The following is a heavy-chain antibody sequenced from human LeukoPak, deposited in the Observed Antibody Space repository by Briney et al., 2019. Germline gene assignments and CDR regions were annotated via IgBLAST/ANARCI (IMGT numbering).Heavy chain of an antibody. CDR3: AKPRILYYCSSTSCHEGGFDC. CDR1: GFTFSSYA. D-gene: IGHD2-2*01. J-gene: IGHJ4*02. CDR2: ISGSGVST. V-gene: IGHV3-23*01. Sequence: GGSLRLSCAASGFTFSSYAMSWVRQAPGKGLEWVSAISGSGVSTYYADSVKGRFTISRDNSKKTLYLQMNSLRAEDTAVYYCAKPRILYYCSSTSCHEGGFDCWGQGTLVTVSS.